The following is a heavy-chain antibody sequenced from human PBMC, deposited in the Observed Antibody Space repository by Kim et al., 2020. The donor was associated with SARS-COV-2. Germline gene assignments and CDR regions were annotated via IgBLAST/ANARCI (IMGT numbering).Heavy chain of an antibody. Sequence: GGSLRLSCAASEFVFSSYGMHWVRQAPGKGLEWVALISSDGSDKFYSDSVKGRFTISRDNFKNTLFLQMNSLRAEDTAVYYCAKGLSSTSWYSPGDYWGQGTLVPVSS. J-gene: IGHJ4*02. V-gene: IGHV3-30*18. CDR3: AKGLSSTSWYSPGDY. D-gene: IGHD6-13*01. CDR1: EFVFSSYG. CDR2: ISSDGSDK.